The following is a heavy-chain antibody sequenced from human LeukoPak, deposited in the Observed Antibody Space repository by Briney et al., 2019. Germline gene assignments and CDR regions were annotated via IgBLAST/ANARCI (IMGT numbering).Heavy chain of an antibody. D-gene: IGHD2-15*01. V-gene: IGHV4-39*07. J-gene: IGHJ3*02. CDR1: GGSISSGSYY. CDR2: IYYSGST. Sequence: PSETLSLSCSVSGGSISSGSYYWGWIRQPPGKGLEWIASIYYSGSTFYNPSLNNRVTISVDTSKNQFSLKLSSVTAADTAVYYCARDLVDGDAFDIWGQGTMVTVSS. CDR3: ARDLVDGDAFDI.